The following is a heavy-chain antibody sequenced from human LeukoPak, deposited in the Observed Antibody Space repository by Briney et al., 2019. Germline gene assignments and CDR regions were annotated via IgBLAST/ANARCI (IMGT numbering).Heavy chain of an antibody. CDR2: INPEGSEK. D-gene: IGHD5-18*01. V-gene: IGHV3-7*01. CDR3: ARDLAYSRLDY. J-gene: IGHJ4*02. Sequence: PGGSLRLSCAVSGLTFSSSWMDWVRQAPGKGLEWVASINPEGSEKYSADSVKGRFTISRDNAKNSLCLQMDSLRVEDTAFYYCARDLAYSRLDYWGQGMLVTVSS. CDR1: GLTFSSSW.